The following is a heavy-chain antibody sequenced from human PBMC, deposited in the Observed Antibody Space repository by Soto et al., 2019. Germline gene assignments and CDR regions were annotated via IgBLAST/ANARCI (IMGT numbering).Heavy chain of an antibody. CDR2: IYYSGST. CDR3: ARDREDAFDI. V-gene: IGHV4-59*01. Sequence: SETLSLTCTVSGGSISSYYWSWIRQPPGKGLEWIGYIYYSGSTNYNPSLKSRVTISVDTSKNQFSLKLSSVTAADTAVYYCARDREDAFDIWGQGTMVTVSS. CDR1: GGSISSYY. D-gene: IGHD1-26*01. J-gene: IGHJ3*02.